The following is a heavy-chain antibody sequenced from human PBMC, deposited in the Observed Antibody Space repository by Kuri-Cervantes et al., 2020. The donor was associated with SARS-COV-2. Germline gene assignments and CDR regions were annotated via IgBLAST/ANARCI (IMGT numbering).Heavy chain of an antibody. CDR2: INPSGGST. CDR3: ARAGLTVMDY. Sequence: ASVQVSCKASGYIFTSYYMHWVRQAPGQGLEWMGIINPSGGSTIYAQKYQGRVTMTRDTSTSTVYMELSSLRSEDTAVYYWARAGLTVMDYWGQGTLVTVSS. CDR1: GYIFTSYY. J-gene: IGHJ4*02. V-gene: IGHV1-46*01. D-gene: IGHD4/OR15-4a*01.